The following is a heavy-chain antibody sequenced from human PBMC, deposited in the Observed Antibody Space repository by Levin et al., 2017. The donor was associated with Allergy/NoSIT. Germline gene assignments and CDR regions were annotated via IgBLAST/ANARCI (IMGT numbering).Heavy chain of an antibody. CDR2: IYYSGST. Sequence: SPTLSLPCTVSGGSISSSSYYWGWIRQPPGKGLEWIGSIYYSGSTYYNPSLKSRVTISVDTSKNQFSLKLSSVTAADTAVYYCARHKWSSSWYDYWGQGTLVTVSS. CDR1: GGSISSSSYY. CDR3: ARHKWSSSWYDY. D-gene: IGHD6-13*01. V-gene: IGHV4-39*01. J-gene: IGHJ4*02.